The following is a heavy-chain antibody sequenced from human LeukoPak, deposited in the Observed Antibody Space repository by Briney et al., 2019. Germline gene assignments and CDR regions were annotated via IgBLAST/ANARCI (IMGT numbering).Heavy chain of an antibody. J-gene: IGHJ4*02. D-gene: IGHD1-26*01. Sequence: SETLSLTCAVYGGSFSGYYWSWIRQPPGKGLEWIGEINHSGSTNYNPSLKSRVTISVDTSKNQFSLKLSSVTAADTAVYYCARSSSGSQLDYWGQGTLVTVSS. V-gene: IGHV4-34*01. CDR2: INHSGST. CDR3: ARSSSGSQLDY. CDR1: GGSFSGYY.